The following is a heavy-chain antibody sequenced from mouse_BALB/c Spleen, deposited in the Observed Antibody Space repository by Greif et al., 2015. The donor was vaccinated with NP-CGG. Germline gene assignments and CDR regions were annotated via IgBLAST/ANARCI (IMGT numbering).Heavy chain of an antibody. J-gene: IGHJ2*01. CDR3: ARRTQHFDY. Sequence: VQLQQSGAELAKPGASVKMSCKASGYTFTSYWMHWVKQRPGQGLEWIGYINPSTGYTEYNQKFKDEATLTADKSSSTAYMQLSSLTSEDSAVYYCARRTQHFDYWGQGTTLTVSS. V-gene: IGHV1-7*01. CDR1: GYTFTSYW. D-gene: IGHD6-1*01. CDR2: INPSTGYT.